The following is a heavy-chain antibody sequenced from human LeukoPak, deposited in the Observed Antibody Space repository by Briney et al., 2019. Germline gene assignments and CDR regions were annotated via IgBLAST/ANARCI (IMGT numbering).Heavy chain of an antibody. CDR3: ARSTPAKLYGDYYFDY. J-gene: IGHJ4*02. V-gene: IGHV4-4*07. CDR2: IYTSGST. Sequence: SETLSLTCTVSGGSISSYYWSWIRQPAGKGLEWIGRIYTSGSTNYNPSLKSRVTMSVDTSKNQFSLKLSSVTAAYTAVYYCARSTPAKLYGDYYFDYWGQGTLVTVSS. D-gene: IGHD4-17*01. CDR1: GGSISSYY.